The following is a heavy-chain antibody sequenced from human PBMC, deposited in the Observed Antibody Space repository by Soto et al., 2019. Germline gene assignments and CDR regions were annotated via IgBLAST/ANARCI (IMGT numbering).Heavy chain of an antibody. J-gene: IGHJ4*02. D-gene: IGHD3-22*01. CDR1: GYSISSGYY. Sequence: SETLSLTCAVSGYSISSGYYWGWLRQPPGKGLEWIGSIYHSGSTYYNPSLKSRVTISVDTSKNQFSLKLSSVTAADTAVYYCASGDYYDSSGFDYWGQGTLVTVSS. CDR2: IYHSGST. CDR3: ASGDYYDSSGFDY. V-gene: IGHV4-38-2*01.